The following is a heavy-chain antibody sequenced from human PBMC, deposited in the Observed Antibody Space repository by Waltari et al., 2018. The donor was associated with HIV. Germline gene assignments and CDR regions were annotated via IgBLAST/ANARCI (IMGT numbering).Heavy chain of an antibody. J-gene: IGHJ4*02. CDR2: IHHSGSY. Sequence: QVQLQESGPGLVKSSETLSLTCAVSGYSLSRGYYWGWSRQPPGKGLEWIGTIHHSGSYYYNPSLKSRVTISVDTSKNHFSLKLSSVTAADTAVYYCARNTYYERSGYDFWGQGYLVTVSS. CDR1: GYSLSRGYY. D-gene: IGHD3-22*01. CDR3: ARNTYYERSGYDF. V-gene: IGHV4-38-2*01.